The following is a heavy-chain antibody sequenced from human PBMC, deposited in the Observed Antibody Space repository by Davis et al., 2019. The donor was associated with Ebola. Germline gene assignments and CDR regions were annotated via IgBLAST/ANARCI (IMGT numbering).Heavy chain of an antibody. D-gene: IGHD6-19*01. CDR1: GFTFSSYG. CDR3: AKESQWLDYFDY. V-gene: IGHV3-30*18. Sequence: PGGSLRLSCAASGFTFSSYGMHWVRQAPGKGLEWVALISSDGSNKYYVDSVKGRFTISRDNSKNALYLQMNSLRAEDTAVYYCAKESQWLDYFDYWGQGTLVTVSS. CDR2: ISSDGSNK. J-gene: IGHJ4*02.